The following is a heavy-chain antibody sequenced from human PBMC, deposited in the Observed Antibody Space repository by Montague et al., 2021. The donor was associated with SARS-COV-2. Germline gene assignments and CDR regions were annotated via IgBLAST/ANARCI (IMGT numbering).Heavy chain of an antibody. CDR2: IYYSGST. D-gene: IGHD6-19*01. Sequence: SETLSLTCTVSGXSISSYYWSWIRQPPGKGLEWIGYIYYSGSTNYNPSLKSRVTISVDTSKNQFSLKLSSVTAADTAVYYCARGSGWVGNAFDIWGQGTMVTVSS. V-gene: IGHV4-59*01. CDR3: ARGSGWVGNAFDI. CDR1: GXSISSYY. J-gene: IGHJ3*02.